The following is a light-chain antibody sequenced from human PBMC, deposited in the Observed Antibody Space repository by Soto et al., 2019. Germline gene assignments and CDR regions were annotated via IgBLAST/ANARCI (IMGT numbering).Light chain of an antibody. CDR1: QRVSPN. J-gene: IGKJ5*01. CDR2: GAS. CDR3: KQYYSWPS. Sequence: EIVMTQSPATLSVSPGESATLSCRASQRVSPNVAWYQQRPCQAPRLLIYGASTRATGIQGRFSGSGSGTEFTLTISSLESEDFAVYYCKQYYSWPSFGQGTRLEIK. V-gene: IGKV3-15*01.